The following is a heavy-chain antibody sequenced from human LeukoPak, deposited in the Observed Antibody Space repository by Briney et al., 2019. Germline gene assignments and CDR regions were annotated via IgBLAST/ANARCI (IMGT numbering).Heavy chain of an antibody. V-gene: IGHV1-69*01. CDR3: AREVTIGGHYFDY. Sequence: GSSVKVSCKASGGTFSSYAISWVRQAPGQGLEWMGGIIPIFGTANYAQKFQGRVTITADESTSTAYMELGSLRSEDTAVYYCAREVTIGGHYFDYWGQGTLVTVSS. J-gene: IGHJ4*02. CDR1: GGTFSSYA. CDR2: IIPIFGTA. D-gene: IGHD3-10*01.